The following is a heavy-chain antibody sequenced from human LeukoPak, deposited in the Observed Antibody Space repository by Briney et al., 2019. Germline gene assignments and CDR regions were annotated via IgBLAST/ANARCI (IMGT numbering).Heavy chain of an antibody. Sequence: GASVKVSCTASGGTFSSYAISWVRQAPGQGLEWMGGIIPIFGTANYAQKFQGRVTITADESTSTAYMELSSLRSEDTAVYYCARDPGCSSTSCYTGGYWGQGTLVTVSS. CDR2: IIPIFGTA. V-gene: IGHV1-69*13. CDR1: GGTFSSYA. J-gene: IGHJ4*02. CDR3: ARDPGCSSTSCYTGGY. D-gene: IGHD2-2*02.